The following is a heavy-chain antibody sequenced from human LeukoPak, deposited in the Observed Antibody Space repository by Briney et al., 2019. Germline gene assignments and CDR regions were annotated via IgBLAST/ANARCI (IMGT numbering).Heavy chain of an antibody. D-gene: IGHD1-7*01. J-gene: IGHJ6*03. CDR3: ARESDELKLYYYYMDV. Sequence: PSQTLSLTCTVSGGSISSGSYYWSWIRQPAGKGLEWIGRIYTSGSTNYNPSLKSRVTISVDTSKNQFSLKLSSVTAADTAVYYCARESDELKLYYYYMDVWGKGTTVTVSS. V-gene: IGHV4-61*02. CDR1: GGSISSGSYY. CDR2: IYTSGST.